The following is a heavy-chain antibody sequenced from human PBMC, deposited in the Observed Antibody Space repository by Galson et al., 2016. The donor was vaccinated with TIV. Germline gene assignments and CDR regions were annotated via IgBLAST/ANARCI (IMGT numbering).Heavy chain of an antibody. CDR1: GFTFSSYA. D-gene: IGHD3-9*01. V-gene: IGHV3-23*01. Sequence: SLRLSCAASGFTFSSYAMGWVRQVPGKGLEWVSTIRGSGISKYYADSVKGRFTISRDNSKSTVYLRMDSLRAEDTAICYCAKHFTRYVVSDGVLDVWGQGTTVTVS. CDR2: IRGSGISK. J-gene: IGHJ6*02. CDR3: AKHFTRYVVSDGVLDV.